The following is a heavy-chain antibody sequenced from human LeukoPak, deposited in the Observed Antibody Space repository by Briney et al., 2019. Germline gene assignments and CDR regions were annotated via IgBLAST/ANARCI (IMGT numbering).Heavy chain of an antibody. Sequence: SGGSLRLSCAASGFTVSSNYMSWVRQAPGKGLEWVSVLYKDDSTYYADSVKGRFTISRDNSKNTLFLQMNSLRAEDTAVYYCAKSLSNSWSYFDYWGQGTLVPVSS. CDR1: GFTVSSNY. CDR3: AKSLSNSWSYFDY. V-gene: IGHV3-53*01. D-gene: IGHD6-13*01. CDR2: LYKDDST. J-gene: IGHJ4*02.